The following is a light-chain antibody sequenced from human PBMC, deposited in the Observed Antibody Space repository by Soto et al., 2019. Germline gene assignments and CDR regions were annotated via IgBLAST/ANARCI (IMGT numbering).Light chain of an antibody. V-gene: IGKV3-20*01. CDR2: GAS. Sequence: EIVLTQSPGTLSLSPGERATLSCRASQSVSSSYLAWYQQKPGQAPRLLIYGASSRSTGIPNRFSGSGSGTNFTLTISRLEPDDFAVYYYQQYGSSPWTFGQATKVEIK. CDR3: QQYGSSPWT. J-gene: IGKJ1*01. CDR1: QSVSSSY.